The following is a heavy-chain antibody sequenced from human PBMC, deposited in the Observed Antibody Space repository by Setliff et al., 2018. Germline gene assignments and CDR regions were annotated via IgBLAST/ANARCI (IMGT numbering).Heavy chain of an antibody. CDR1: GYTFTSYG. J-gene: IGHJ4*02. CDR2: ISAYNGNT. CDR3: ARSSGPRVVLAADFDY. D-gene: IGHD5-12*01. V-gene: IGHV1-18*01. Sequence: ASVKVSCKASGYTFTSYGISWVRQAPGQGLEWMGWISAYNGNTNYAQKLQGRVTMTTDTSTSTAYMELGSLRSDDTAVYYCARSSGPRVVLAADFDYWGQGTLVTVSS.